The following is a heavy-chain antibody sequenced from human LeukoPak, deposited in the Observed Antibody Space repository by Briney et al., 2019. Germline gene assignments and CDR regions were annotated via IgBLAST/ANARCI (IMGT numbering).Heavy chain of an antibody. Sequence: SETLSLTCTVSGGSISSYYWSWIRQPPGKGLEWIGYIYYSGSTNYSPSLKSRVAMSMDTSKNQFFLELRSVTAADTAVYYCVRHTWFGTRHWFDPWGQGILVTVSS. CDR2: IYYSGST. D-gene: IGHD3-10*01. J-gene: IGHJ5*02. V-gene: IGHV4-59*08. CDR3: VRHTWFGTRHWFDP. CDR1: GGSISSYY.